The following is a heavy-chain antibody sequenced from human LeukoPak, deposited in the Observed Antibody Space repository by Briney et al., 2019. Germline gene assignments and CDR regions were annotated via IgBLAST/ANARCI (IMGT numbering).Heavy chain of an antibody. CDR2: IIPIFGTA. D-gene: IGHD3-22*01. Sequence: ASVKVSCKASGGTFSSCAISWVRQAPGQGLEWMGGIIPIFGTANYARKFQGRVTITADESTSTAYMELSSLRSEDTAVYYCARDYDSSGYYSNWGQGTLVTVSS. V-gene: IGHV1-69*13. CDR1: GGTFSSCA. J-gene: IGHJ4*02. CDR3: ARDYDSSGYYSN.